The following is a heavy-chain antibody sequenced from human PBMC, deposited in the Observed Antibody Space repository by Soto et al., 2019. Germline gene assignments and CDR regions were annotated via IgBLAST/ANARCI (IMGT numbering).Heavy chain of an antibody. J-gene: IGHJ3*01. D-gene: IGHD3-10*01. Sequence: GGSLRLSCAASGFTFSSYEMNWVRQAPGKGLEWVSYISSSGSSIFYADSVKGRFTISRDNAKNSLYLQMNSLRGEDTAVYYCATRSGGGGAFDFWGQGTMVPVSS. CDR1: GFTFSSYE. CDR2: ISSSGSSI. V-gene: IGHV3-48*03. CDR3: ATRSGGGGAFDF.